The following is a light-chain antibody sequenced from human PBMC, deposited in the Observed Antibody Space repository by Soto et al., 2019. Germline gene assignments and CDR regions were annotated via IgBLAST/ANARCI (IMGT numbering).Light chain of an antibody. CDR1: NIGRKS. CDR3: HVWDSSSGHYI. CDR2: DDS. Sequence: SDYLTQPPSLSVAPGQTARISCGGNNIGRKSVHWYQQKPGRAPVVVVYDDSDRPSGIPERFSGANSGDTATLTISRVEAGDEADYYCHVWDSSSGHYIFGTGTKVTVL. V-gene: IGLV3-21*02. J-gene: IGLJ1*01.